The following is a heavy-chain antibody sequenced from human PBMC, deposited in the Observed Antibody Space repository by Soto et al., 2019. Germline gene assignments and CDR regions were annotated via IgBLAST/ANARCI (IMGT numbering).Heavy chain of an antibody. CDR3: ARYTPGIAAAAPSKVAVAGTSGHNYYYYYGMDV. Sequence: SSETLSLTCTVSGDSVSRYYWNWIRQPPGKGLEWIGYIYYSGSTNYNPSLKSRVTISVDTSKNQFSLKLSSVTAADTAVYYCARYTPGIAAAAPSKVAVAGTSGHNYYYYYGMDVWGQGTTVTVSS. CDR2: IYYSGST. CDR1: GDSVSRYY. J-gene: IGHJ6*02. V-gene: IGHV4-59*02. D-gene: IGHD6-13*01.